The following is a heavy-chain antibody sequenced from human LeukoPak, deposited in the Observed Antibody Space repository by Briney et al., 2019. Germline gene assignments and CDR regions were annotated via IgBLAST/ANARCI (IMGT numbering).Heavy chain of an antibody. V-gene: IGHV4-39*01. CDR3: ARHGENYYGDQEYFQH. D-gene: IGHD4-17*01. CDR2: IYYSGST. CDR1: GGSLSSSSYY. J-gene: IGHJ1*01. Sequence: SETLSLTCTVSGGSLSSSSYYWGWIRQPPGKGLEWIGSIYYSGSTYYNPSLKSRVTISVDTSKNQFSLKLSSVTAADTAVYYCARHGENYYGDQEYFQHWGQGTLVTVSS.